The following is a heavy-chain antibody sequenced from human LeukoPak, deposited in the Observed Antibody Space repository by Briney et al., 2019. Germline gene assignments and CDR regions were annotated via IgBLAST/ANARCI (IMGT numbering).Heavy chain of an antibody. J-gene: IGHJ6*04. Sequence: SVKVSCKASGGTFSSYAISWVRQAPGQGLEWMGGIIPIFGTANYAQKFQGRVTITADESTSTAYKELSSLRAEDTAVYYCARDQVGYSSGWSYYYYGMDVWGKGPTVSVSS. V-gene: IGHV1-69*13. D-gene: IGHD6-19*01. CDR3: ARDQVGYSSGWSYYYYGMDV. CDR2: IIPIFGTA. CDR1: GGTFSSYA.